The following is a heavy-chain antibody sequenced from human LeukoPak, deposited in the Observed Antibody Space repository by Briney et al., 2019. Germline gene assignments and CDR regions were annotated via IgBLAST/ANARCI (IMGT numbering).Heavy chain of an antibody. CDR2: SKTDSWTT. CDR3: TTRFPRDSSGYHDY. V-gene: IGHV3-15*01. Sequence: SKTDSWTTDYAAPVKGRFTISRDDSKNTLYLQMNSLKTEDTAVYYCTTRFPRDSSGYHDYWGQGTLVTVSS. J-gene: IGHJ4*02. D-gene: IGHD3-22*01.